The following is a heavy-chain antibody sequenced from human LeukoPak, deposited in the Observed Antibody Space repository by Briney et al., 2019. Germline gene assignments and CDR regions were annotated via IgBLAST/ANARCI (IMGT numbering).Heavy chain of an antibody. CDR3: AKDYLWFGDQYYFDY. CDR1: GFISSIYA. Sequence: GGSLRLSCAASGFISSIYAMSWVRQAPGKGLEWVSAISGSGGSTYYADSVKGRFTISRDNSKNTLYLQMNSLRAEDTAVYYCAKDYLWFGDQYYFDYWGQGTVVTVSS. J-gene: IGHJ4*02. CDR2: ISGSGGST. D-gene: IGHD3-10*01. V-gene: IGHV3-23*01.